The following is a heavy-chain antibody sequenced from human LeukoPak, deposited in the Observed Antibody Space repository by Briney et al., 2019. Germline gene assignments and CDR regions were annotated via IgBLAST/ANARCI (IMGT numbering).Heavy chain of an antibody. V-gene: IGHV3-20*01. J-gene: IGHJ4*02. CDR3: ARGGYSGTYNDY. Sequence: GGSLRLSCAASGFSFDYYAMCWVRQAPGKGLEWISGINGGGDTTGYVDSVKGRFTISRDNAKNSVYLQMNSLRAEDTAFYHCARGGYSGTYNDYWGQGALVTVSS. D-gene: IGHD1-26*01. CDR2: INGGGDTT. CDR1: GFSFDYYA.